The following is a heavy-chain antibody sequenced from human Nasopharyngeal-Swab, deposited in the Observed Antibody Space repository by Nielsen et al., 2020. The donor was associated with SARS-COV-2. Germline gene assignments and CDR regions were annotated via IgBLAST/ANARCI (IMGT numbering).Heavy chain of an antibody. V-gene: IGHV5-51*01. Sequence: VSCKGSGYSFTSYGIGWVRQLPGKDLEWMGIINPGDSDTRYSPSFQGQVTISSDKSISTAYLQWSSLKPSDTAMYYCARRADLFTGPIDYWGQGTLVTVSS. CDR2: INPGDSDT. CDR3: ARRADLFTGPIDY. D-gene: IGHD3-9*01. CDR1: GYSFTSYG. J-gene: IGHJ4*02.